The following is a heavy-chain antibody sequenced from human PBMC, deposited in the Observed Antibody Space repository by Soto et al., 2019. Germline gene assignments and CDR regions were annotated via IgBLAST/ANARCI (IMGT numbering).Heavy chain of an antibody. CDR2: ISYDGSNK. CDR1: GFTFSSYA. Sequence: PGGSLRLSCAASGFTFSSYAMHWVRQAPGKGLEWVAVISYDGSNKYYADSVKGRFTISRDNSKNTLYLQMNSLRAEDTAVYYCASTRLYWGKGTLGSVSA. J-gene: IGHJ4*02. D-gene: IGHD6-25*01. V-gene: IGHV3-30-3*01. CDR3: ASTRLY.